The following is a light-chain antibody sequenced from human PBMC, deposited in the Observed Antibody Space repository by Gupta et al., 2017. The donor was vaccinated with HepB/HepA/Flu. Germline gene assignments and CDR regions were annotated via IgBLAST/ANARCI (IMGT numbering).Light chain of an antibody. CDR3: QQFDNVPFT. Sequence: DIQMTHAPSSLSASIGDRVTITCQASQDIRNYLDWYQQKPGKAPKLLIYDASNLETGVPSRFSGSGSGTQFTFTISSLQPEDFATYYCQQFDNVPFTFGHGTKVDFK. CDR2: DAS. V-gene: IGKV1-33*01. CDR1: QDIRNY. J-gene: IGKJ3*01.